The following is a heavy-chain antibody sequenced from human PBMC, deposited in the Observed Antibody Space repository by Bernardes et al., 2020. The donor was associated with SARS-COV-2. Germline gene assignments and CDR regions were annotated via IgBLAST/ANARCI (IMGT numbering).Heavy chain of an antibody. V-gene: IGHV3-21*01. CDR3: ARDRSRYSSSWLNPWGDV. CDR1: GFTFSSYS. Sequence: GGSLRLSCAASGFTFSSYSMNWVRQSPGKGLEWVSSISSGGGSPNYADSVKGRFTISRDNAKNSLYLQMNSLRVEDTAVYYCARDRSRYSSSWLNPWGDVWGQGTTVTVSS. J-gene: IGHJ6*02. D-gene: IGHD6-13*01. CDR2: ISSGGGSP.